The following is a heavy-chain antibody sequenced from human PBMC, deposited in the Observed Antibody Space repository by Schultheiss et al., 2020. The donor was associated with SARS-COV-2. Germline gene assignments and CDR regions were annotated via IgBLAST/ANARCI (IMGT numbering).Heavy chain of an antibody. Sequence: GGSLRLSCAASGFTFSSYAMHWVRQAPGKGLEWVAQIVSDGGRTSYADSVKGRFTISRDNSKNTLYLQMNSLRAEDTAVYYCAKDREFIVVVGATLDYWGQGTLVTVSS. D-gene: IGHD2-15*01. J-gene: IGHJ4*02. CDR3: AKDREFIVVVGATLDY. V-gene: IGHV3-30*04. CDR2: IVSDGGRT. CDR1: GFTFSSYA.